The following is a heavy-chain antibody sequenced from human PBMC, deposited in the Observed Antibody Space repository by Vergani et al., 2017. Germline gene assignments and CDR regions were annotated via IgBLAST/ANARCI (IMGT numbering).Heavy chain of an antibody. V-gene: IGHV4-34*01. J-gene: IGHJ5*02. D-gene: IGHD6-19*01. CDR1: GGSFSGYY. CDR2: INHSGST. Sequence: QVQLQQWGAGLLKPSETLSLTCAVYGGSFSGYYWSWIRQPPGKGLEWIGEINHSGSTNYNPSLKSRVTISVDTSKDQFSLKLSSVTAADTAVYYWARGQAWSGWCYQANGFDPWGQGTLVTVSS. CDR3: ARGQAWSGWCYQANGFDP.